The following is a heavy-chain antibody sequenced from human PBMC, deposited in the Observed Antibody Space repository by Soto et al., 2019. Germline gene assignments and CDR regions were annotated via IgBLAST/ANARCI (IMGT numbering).Heavy chain of an antibody. CDR3: ARDDYGTGGYPFPYFDY. CDR2: INPDSGAT. J-gene: IGHJ4*02. CDR1: GYSFTGYY. D-gene: IGHD2-8*02. V-gene: IGHV1-2*02. Sequence: HEHLVQSGAEVKRPGASLKVSCKASGYSFTGYYIHWVRQAPGQGLEWMGWINPDSGATNYAQNSQGRVTLTSDKSISTASMDLTSLTSDDTTVYYCARDDYGTGGYPFPYFDYWGQGTLVILSS.